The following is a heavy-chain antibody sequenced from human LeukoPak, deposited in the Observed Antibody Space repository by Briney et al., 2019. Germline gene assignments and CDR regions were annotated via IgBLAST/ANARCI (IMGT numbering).Heavy chain of an antibody. CDR2: INPSGGSR. D-gene: IGHD2-8*01. CDR1: GYTFTSYY. Sequence: ASVKVSCKASGYTFTSYYMHWVRHAPGQGLEWMGIINPSGGSRSYAQKFQGRVTMTRDTSTSTVYMELSSLRSEDTAVYYCARVRRYCTNGVCYLYYFDYWGQGTLVTVSS. J-gene: IGHJ4*02. CDR3: ARVRRYCTNGVCYLYYFDY. V-gene: IGHV1-46*03.